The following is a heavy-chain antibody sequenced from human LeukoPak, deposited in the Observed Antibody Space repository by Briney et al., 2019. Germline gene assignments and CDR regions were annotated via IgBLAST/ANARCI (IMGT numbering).Heavy chain of an antibody. V-gene: IGHV3-48*02. D-gene: IGHD4-17*01. Sequence: HPGGSLRLSCAVSGFTFSTYNMNWVRQAPGKGLEWVSYISDSSSTIYYADSVKGRFTISRDNAKNSLYLQMNSLRDEDTAVYYCARDSYGDYSFDYWGQGTLVTVSS. CDR3: ARDSYGDYSFDY. J-gene: IGHJ4*02. CDR1: GFTFSTYN. CDR2: ISDSSSTI.